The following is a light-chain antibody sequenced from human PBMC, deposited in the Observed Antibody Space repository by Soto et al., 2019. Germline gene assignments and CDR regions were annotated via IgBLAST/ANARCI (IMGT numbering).Light chain of an antibody. V-gene: IGKV3D-15*01. CDR3: QQSYSNPIT. CDR2: GAS. J-gene: IGKJ5*01. Sequence: DIVMTQSPATLSVSPGEGATLSCGASQSVGSNLAWYQQKPGQAPRLLIYGASSRATGIPDRFSGSGSGTDFTLTISRLEPEDFATYYCQQSYSNPITFGQGTRLEIK. CDR1: QSVGSN.